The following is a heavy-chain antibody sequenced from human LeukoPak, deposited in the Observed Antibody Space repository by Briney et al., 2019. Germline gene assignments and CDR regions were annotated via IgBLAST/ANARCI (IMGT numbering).Heavy chain of an antibody. CDR3: ATLRMVRGVIGWFDP. CDR1: GYSFTSYW. V-gene: IGHV5-51*01. CDR2: IYPGDSDT. Sequence: GESLKISCKGSGYSFTSYWIGWVRQMPGKGLEWMGIIYPGDSDTRCSPSFQGQVTISADKSISTAYLQWSSLKASDTAMYYCATLRMVRGVIGWFDPWGQGTLVTVSS. D-gene: IGHD3-10*01. J-gene: IGHJ5*02.